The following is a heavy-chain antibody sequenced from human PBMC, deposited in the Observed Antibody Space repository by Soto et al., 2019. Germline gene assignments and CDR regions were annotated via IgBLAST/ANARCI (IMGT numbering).Heavy chain of an antibody. V-gene: IGHV1-69*02. CDR3: ARGGVAGFDP. J-gene: IGHJ5*02. Sequence: QVQLVQSGAEVKKPGSSVKVSCKASGGTFSSYIISWVRQAPGQGLEWMGRIIPIVGIANYAQRFQGRVTIPADKSTSTAYMEISSLRSEDTAVYYCARGGVAGFDPWGQGTLVTVSS. CDR2: IIPIVGIA. D-gene: IGHD6-19*01. CDR1: GGTFSSYI.